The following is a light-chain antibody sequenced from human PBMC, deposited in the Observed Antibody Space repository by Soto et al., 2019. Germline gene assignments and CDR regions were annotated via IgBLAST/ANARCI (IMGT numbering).Light chain of an antibody. CDR2: EVT. J-gene: IGLJ1*01. V-gene: IGLV2-14*01. CDR1: SSDVGGYNY. Sequence: QSVLTQPASVSGSPGQSITISCTGTSSDVGGYNYVSRYQQHPGKAPKIIIYEVTNRPSGVSNRFSGSKSGNTSSLTISGLQAEDDADYYCSSFTSRFTFNYIFGTGTKVTVL. CDR3: SSFTSRFTFNYI.